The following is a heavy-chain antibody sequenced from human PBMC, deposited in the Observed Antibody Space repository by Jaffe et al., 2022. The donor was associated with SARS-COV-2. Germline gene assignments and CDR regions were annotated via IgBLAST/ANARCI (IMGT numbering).Heavy chain of an antibody. D-gene: IGHD3-3*01. V-gene: IGHV4-34*01. CDR1: GGSFSGYY. CDR2: INHSGST. Sequence: QVQLQQWGAGLLKPSETLSLTCAVYGGSFSGYYWSWIRQPPGKGLEWIGEINHSGSTNYNPSLKSRVTISVDTSKNQFSLKLSSVTAADTAVYYCARGTVYYDFWSGYYTAGGWFDPWGQGTLVTVSS. J-gene: IGHJ5*02. CDR3: ARGTVYYDFWSGYYTAGGWFDP.